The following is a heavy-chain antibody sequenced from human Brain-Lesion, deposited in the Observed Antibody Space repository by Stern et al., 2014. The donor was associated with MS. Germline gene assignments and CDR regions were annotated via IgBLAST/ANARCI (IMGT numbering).Heavy chain of an antibody. CDR2: IYQSGSA. CDR1: GASISNTQW. D-gene: IGHD3-10*01. V-gene: IGHV4-4*02. CDR3: ARDPRRGGLSGYYHGMDV. Sequence: VQLVKSGPGLVKPSGTLSLTCAVSGASISNTQWWTWVRQSPGKGLEWIGEIYQSGSANYNPSLRSRVTISVDRSKNSFSLKLNSVTAADTAVYYCARDPRRGGLSGYYHGMDVWGQGTTVTVSS. J-gene: IGHJ6*02.